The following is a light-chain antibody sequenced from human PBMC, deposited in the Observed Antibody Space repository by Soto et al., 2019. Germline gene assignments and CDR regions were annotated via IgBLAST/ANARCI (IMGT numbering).Light chain of an antibody. CDR3: QQYNNWPAIT. V-gene: IGKV3-15*01. J-gene: IGKJ5*01. Sequence: EIVMTQSPATLSVSPGERATLSCRASQSVSSTLAWYQQKPGQPPRLLIYGPSTRATWFPARFSGSGSRSECILAISILQSEDFAVYYAQQYNNWPAITFGQGTRLEIK. CDR2: GPS. CDR1: QSVSST.